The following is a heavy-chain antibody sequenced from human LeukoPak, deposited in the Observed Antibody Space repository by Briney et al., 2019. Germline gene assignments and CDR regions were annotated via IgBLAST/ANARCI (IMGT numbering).Heavy chain of an antibody. Sequence: GASVKVSCKASGYTFTGYYMHWVRQAPGQGLEWMGWINPNSGGTNYAQKFQGRVPMTRDTSISTAYMELSRLRSDDTAVYYCALYYYDRSGHYPFDYWGQGTLVTVSS. J-gene: IGHJ4*02. CDR1: GYTFTGYY. CDR3: ALYYYDRSGHYPFDY. V-gene: IGHV1-2*02. D-gene: IGHD3-22*01. CDR2: INPNSGGT.